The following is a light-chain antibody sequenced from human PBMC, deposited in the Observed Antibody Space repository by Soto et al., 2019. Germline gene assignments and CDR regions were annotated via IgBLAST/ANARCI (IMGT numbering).Light chain of an antibody. CDR1: QGISSY. CDR2: AAS. CDR3: QQLNSYPYT. V-gene: IGKV1-9*01. J-gene: IGKJ2*01. Sequence: DIQLTQSPSFLSASVGDRVTITCRASQGISSYLAWYQQKPGKAPKLLIYAASTLQSGVPSRFSGSGSGTESSLTISSLQPEDFATYDCQQLNSYPYTFGQGTKLEIK.